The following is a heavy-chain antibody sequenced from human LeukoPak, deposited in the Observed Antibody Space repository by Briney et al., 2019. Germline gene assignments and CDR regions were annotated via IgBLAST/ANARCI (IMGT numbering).Heavy chain of an antibody. J-gene: IGHJ4*02. CDR2: IKHEGREK. Sequence: PGESLRLSCVASGLTFSGQWLNWVRQAPGQGLEWVANIKHEGREKYYVDSVKGRFTISRDDGQNSLSLHMNTVRAEDTAVYYCGYTNNFYHWGQGALVVVSA. D-gene: IGHD3-16*02. CDR3: GYTNNFYH. V-gene: IGHV3-7*01. CDR1: GLTFSGQW.